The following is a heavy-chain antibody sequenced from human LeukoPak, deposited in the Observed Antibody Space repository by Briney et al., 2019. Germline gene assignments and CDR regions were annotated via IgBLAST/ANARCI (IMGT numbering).Heavy chain of an antibody. Sequence: PGGSLRLSCAASGFTFSSYAMSWVRQAPGEGLEWVSAISGSGGSTYYADSVKGRFTLSRDNSKNTLFLQMNSLRAEDTAVYYCARGRQNSGSYSDAFDIWGQGTMVTVSS. CDR3: ARGRQNSGSYSDAFDI. CDR1: GFTFSSYA. CDR2: ISGSGGST. J-gene: IGHJ3*02. V-gene: IGHV3-23*01. D-gene: IGHD1-26*01.